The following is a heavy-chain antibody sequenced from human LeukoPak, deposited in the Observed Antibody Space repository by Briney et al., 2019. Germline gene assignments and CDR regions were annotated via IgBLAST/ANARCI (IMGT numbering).Heavy chain of an antibody. J-gene: IGHJ4*02. CDR3: ASLDY. CDR2: INSDGSST. V-gene: IGHV3-74*01. CDR1: GFTFSIYW. Sequence: GRSLRLSCAASGFTFSIYWVHWVRQAPGKGLVWVSSINSDGSSTSYADSVKGRFTISRDNAKNTLYLQMNTLRAEDTAVCYCASLDYWGQGTPVTVSS.